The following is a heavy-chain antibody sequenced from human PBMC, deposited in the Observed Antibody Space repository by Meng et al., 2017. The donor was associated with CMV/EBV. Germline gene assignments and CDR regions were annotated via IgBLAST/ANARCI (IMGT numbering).Heavy chain of an antibody. CDR2: IYTSGST. CDR1: GGSSSSYY. Sequence: QVQLQESGPGLVKPSETLSLTCSVAGGSSSSYYWRWIRKPAGKGLEWIGRIYTSGSTNYNPSLKSRVTMSVDTSKNQFSLKLSSVTAADTAVYYCARSMVVAGDWFDPWGQGTLVTVSS. V-gene: IGHV4-4*07. D-gene: IGHD2-15*01. J-gene: IGHJ5*02. CDR3: ARSMVVAGDWFDP.